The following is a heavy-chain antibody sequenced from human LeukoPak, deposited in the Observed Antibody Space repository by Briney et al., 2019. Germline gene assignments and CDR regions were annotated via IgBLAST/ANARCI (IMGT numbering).Heavy chain of an antibody. CDR3: AKHLTATNTYIFFGLDV. CDR2: INWNGGGT. CDR1: GYSFKDYG. V-gene: IGHV3-9*01. D-gene: IGHD1-26*01. J-gene: IGHJ6*02. Sequence: GGSLRLSCAATGYSFKDYGMHWVRQPPGKGLEWVSAINWNGGGTDYADSVNGRFTIFRDNAKNSLYLQLSSLRPEDTALYYCAKHLTATNTYIFFGLDVWGQGTSVTVSS.